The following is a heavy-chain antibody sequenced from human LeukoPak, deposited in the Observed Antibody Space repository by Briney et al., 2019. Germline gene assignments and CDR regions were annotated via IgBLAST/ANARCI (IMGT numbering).Heavy chain of an antibody. V-gene: IGHV4-39*07. CDR3: ASSRRDYSGSYYYFDY. Sequence: PSETLSLTCTVSGGAIFNSNFYWGWFRQSPGKGLEWIASIYYHGTTHYNPALKRRVTISVDTSKNQFSLKVKDVTAADTAVYYCASSRRDYSGSYYYFDYWGQGTLVTVSS. CDR2: IYYHGTT. J-gene: IGHJ4*02. D-gene: IGHD1-26*01. CDR1: GGAIFNSNFY.